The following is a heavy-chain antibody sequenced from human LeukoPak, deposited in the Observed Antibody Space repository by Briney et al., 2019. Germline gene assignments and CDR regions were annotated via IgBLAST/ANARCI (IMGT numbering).Heavy chain of an antibody. CDR2: ISSSSSTI. V-gene: IGHV3-48*04. D-gene: IGHD3-22*01. J-gene: IGHJ4*02. Sequence: GGSLRLSCAASGFTFSSYSMNWVRQAPGKGLEWVSYISSSSSTIYYADSVKGRFTISRDNAKNSLYLQMNSLRAEGTAVYYCARGGHYYDSSGYSFDYWGQGTLVTVSS. CDR1: GFTFSSYS. CDR3: ARGGHYYDSSGYSFDY.